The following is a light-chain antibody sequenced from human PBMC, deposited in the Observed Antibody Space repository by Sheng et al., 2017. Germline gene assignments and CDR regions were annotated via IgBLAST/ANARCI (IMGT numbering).Light chain of an antibody. CDR2: GAS. V-gene: IGKV1-9*01. CDR1: QVISTY. Sequence: DVQLTQSPSFLSASVGDRVTITCRASQVISTYLAWYQQKPGRAPKLLIYGASTLQSGVPSKFSGSGSGTEFTLSISSLQPEDFATYYCQQLNNYPRTFGQGTKVEIK. J-gene: IGKJ1*01. CDR3: QQLNNYPRT.